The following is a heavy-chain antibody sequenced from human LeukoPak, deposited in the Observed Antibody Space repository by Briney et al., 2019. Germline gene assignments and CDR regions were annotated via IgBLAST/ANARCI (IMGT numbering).Heavy chain of an antibody. J-gene: IGHJ4*02. D-gene: IGHD6-19*01. Sequence: SETLSLTCTVSGGSISSSGYYWGWIRQPPGKGLESIGSIYYTGTTSYNPSLKSRVTISVDTSKNQFSLKLSSVTAADTAVYYCARGPIAVAGNPSPFDYWGQGTLVTVSS. CDR2: IYYTGTT. CDR1: GGSISSSGYY. CDR3: ARGPIAVAGNPSPFDY. V-gene: IGHV4-39*07.